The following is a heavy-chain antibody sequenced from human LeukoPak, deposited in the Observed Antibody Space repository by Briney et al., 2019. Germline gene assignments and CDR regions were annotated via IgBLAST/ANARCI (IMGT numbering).Heavy chain of an antibody. D-gene: IGHD3-9*01. CDR2: IGYDGSHK. CDR1: GFRFSSYG. V-gene: IGHV3-30*02. Sequence: GGSLRLSCAASGFRFSSYGMHWVRQAPGKGLEWVTYIGYDGSHKYYSDSVKGRFTISRDNSKNTLYLQMNSLRAEDTAVYYCAKVSDILTGYYSHLDYWGQGTLVTVSS. J-gene: IGHJ4*02. CDR3: AKVSDILTGYYSHLDY.